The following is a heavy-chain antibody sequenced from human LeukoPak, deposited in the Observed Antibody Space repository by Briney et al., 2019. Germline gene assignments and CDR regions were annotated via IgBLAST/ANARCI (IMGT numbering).Heavy chain of an antibody. CDR1: GFTFSGSA. J-gene: IGHJ4*02. V-gene: IGHV3-73*01. CDR2: IRSKANGYAT. CDR3: TIPYPSEDSYGF. Sequence: GGSLRLSCAASGFTFSGSAMHWVRQASGKGLEWVGRIRSKANGYATAYAASVKGRFTISRDDSKNTAYLQMNSLKTEDTAVYYCTIPYPSEDSYGFWGQGTLVTVSS. D-gene: IGHD5-18*01.